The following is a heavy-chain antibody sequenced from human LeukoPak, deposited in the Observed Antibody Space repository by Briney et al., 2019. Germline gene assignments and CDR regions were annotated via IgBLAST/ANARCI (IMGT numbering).Heavy chain of an antibody. D-gene: IGHD3-9*01. V-gene: IGHV1-18*04. J-gene: IGHJ4*02. CDR1: GYTFTSYG. Sequence: ASVKVSCKASGYTFTSYGISWVRQAPGQGLEWMGWISAYNGNTNYAQKLQGRVTMTTDTSTSTAYMELRSLRSDDTAVYYCARLPHYDILTGYYNSGFDYWGQGTLVTVSS. CDR3: ARLPHYDILTGYYNSGFDY. CDR2: ISAYNGNT.